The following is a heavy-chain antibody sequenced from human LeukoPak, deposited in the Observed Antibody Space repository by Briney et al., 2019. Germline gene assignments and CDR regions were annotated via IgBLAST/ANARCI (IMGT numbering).Heavy chain of an antibody. CDR3: AKSRDGYLFDY. CDR1: GFTFSTYG. Sequence: GGSLRLSCAASGFTFSTYGMHWVRQAPGKGLEWVAFIQNDGTNKYYADSVKGRFTTSRDNSKNTLYLQMNSLRAEDTAVYYCAKSRDGYLFDYWGQGTLVTVSS. J-gene: IGHJ4*02. V-gene: IGHV3-30*02. D-gene: IGHD5-24*01. CDR2: IQNDGTNK.